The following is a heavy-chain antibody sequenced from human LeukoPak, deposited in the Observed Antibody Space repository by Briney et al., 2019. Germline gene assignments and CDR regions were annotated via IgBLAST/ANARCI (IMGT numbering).Heavy chain of an antibody. J-gene: IGHJ6*02. CDR2: IRDGGSGSNE. V-gene: IGHV3-30*02. D-gene: IGHD1-26*01. Sequence: GGSLRLSCRASGFTFRNYGIHWVRQAPGKGLEWVAFIRDGGSGSNEYYADSVKGRFTISRDNSKNSLFLQMNSLRAEDTAVYYCASAVGTTRYYYGMDVWGQGTTVTVSS. CDR1: GFTFRNYG. CDR3: ASAVGTTRYYYGMDV.